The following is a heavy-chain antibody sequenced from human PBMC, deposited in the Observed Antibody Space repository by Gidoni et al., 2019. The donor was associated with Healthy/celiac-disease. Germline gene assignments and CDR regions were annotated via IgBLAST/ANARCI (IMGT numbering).Heavy chain of an antibody. J-gene: IGHJ6*02. D-gene: IGHD6-19*01. CDR1: GFTFSSFD. V-gene: IGHV3-13*01. CDR2: IGTAGDT. Sequence: EVQLVESGGGLVQPGGSLRLSCAASGFTFSSFDMHWVRQATGKGLEWVSAIGTAGDTYYPGSVKGRFTISRENAKNSLYLQMNSLRAGDTAVYYCARSGSGWFALGYYYGMDVWGQGTTVTVSS. CDR3: ARSGSGWFALGYYYGMDV.